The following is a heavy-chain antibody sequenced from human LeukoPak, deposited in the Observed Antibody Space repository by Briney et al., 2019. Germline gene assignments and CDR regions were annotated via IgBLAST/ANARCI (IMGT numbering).Heavy chain of an antibody. Sequence: GGSLRLSCAASGFTFNRYSMNWVRQAPGKGLEWVSSISSSSRYIYYADSVKGRFTICRDNAKNSLYLQMNSLRAEDTAVYYCARDREEDYYMDVWGKGTTVTVSS. J-gene: IGHJ6*03. V-gene: IGHV3-21*01. CDR1: GFTFNRYS. CDR2: ISSSSRYI. CDR3: ARDREEDYYMDV.